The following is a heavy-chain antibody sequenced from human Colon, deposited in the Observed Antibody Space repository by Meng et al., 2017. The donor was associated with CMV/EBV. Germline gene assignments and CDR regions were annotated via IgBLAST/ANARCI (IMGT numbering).Heavy chain of an antibody. Sequence: GESLKISCAASGFTFNNFWIHWVRQAPGKGLVWVSRISGDGSTATYADSVKDRFTISRDNAKNTLYLQKNSLRPEDTAVYYCVRDLDYNYYFNWFDPWGQGTLVTVSS. CDR3: VRDLDYNYYFNWFDP. CDR2: ISGDGSTA. CDR1: GFTFNNFW. D-gene: IGHD5-24*01. V-gene: IGHV3-74*01. J-gene: IGHJ5*02.